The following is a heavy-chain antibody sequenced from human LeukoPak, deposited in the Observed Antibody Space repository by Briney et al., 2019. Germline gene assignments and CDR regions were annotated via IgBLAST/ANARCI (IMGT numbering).Heavy chain of an antibody. D-gene: IGHD5-18*01. Sequence: GGSLRLSCAASGFTFSSYEMNWVRQAPGKGLERVSYISSSGSTIYYADSVKGRFTISRDNAKNSLYLQINSLRAEDTAVYYCAREGGGYSYGYGPELDYWGQGTLVTVSS. J-gene: IGHJ4*02. V-gene: IGHV3-48*03. CDR1: GFTFSSYE. CDR3: AREGGGYSYGYGPELDY. CDR2: ISSSGSTI.